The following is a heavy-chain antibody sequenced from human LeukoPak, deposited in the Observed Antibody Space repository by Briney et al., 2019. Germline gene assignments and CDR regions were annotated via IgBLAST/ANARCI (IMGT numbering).Heavy chain of an antibody. J-gene: IGHJ6*03. CDR2: IDHTGST. V-gene: IGHV4-59*01. CDR1: DDSITMYY. Sequence: PSETLSLTCTVSDDSITMYYWTWIRQPPGKGLEWIGYIDHTGSTNFNPSLNGRVSISRDTSKNLFSLRLRSVTAADTAVYFCARGRVSSSTWYSTYYYYFYMDVWGKGTTVTVSS. CDR3: ARGRVSSSTWYSTYYYYFYMDV. D-gene: IGHD1-1*01.